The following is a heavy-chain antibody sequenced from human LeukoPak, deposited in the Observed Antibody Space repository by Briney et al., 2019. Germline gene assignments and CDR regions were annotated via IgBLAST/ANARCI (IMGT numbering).Heavy chain of an antibody. Sequence: SKTLSLTCTVSGGSISSSSYYWGWIRQPPGKGLEWIGSIYYSGSTYHNPSLKSRVTISVDTSKNQFSLKLSSVTAADTAVYYCARPWGYSYGYNWFDPWGQGTLVTVSS. CDR1: GGSISSSSYY. D-gene: IGHD5-18*01. V-gene: IGHV4-39*01. CDR2: IYYSGST. CDR3: ARPWGYSYGYNWFDP. J-gene: IGHJ5*02.